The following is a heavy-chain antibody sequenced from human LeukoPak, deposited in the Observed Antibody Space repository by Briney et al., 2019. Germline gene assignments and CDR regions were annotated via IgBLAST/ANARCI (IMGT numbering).Heavy chain of an antibody. Sequence: SETLSLTCSVSGGSISPFYWTWIRQPAGKGLEWIGRIYTRESTLYNPSLKSRVTMSVDTSKNQFSLKLTSVTAADTAVYYCARDHHITMIVVGATKEYYFDYWGQGTLVTVSS. J-gene: IGHJ4*02. CDR2: IYTREST. D-gene: IGHD3-22*01. V-gene: IGHV4-4*07. CDR3: ARDHHITMIVVGATKEYYFDY. CDR1: GGSISPFY.